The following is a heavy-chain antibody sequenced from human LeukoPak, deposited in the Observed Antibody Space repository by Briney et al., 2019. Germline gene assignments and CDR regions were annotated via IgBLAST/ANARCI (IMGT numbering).Heavy chain of an antibody. CDR2: IGSTI. J-gene: IGHJ6*03. D-gene: IGHD1-14*01. CDR1: GFTFSSYA. CDR3: ARDRGIIGTTGYYYMDV. V-gene: IGHV3-48*04. Sequence: GGSLRLSCAASGFTFSSYAMSWVRQAPGKGLEWVSYIGSTIYYADSVKGRFTISRDNAKNSLYLQMNSLRAEDTAVYYCARDRGIIGTTGYYYMDVWGKGTTVTVSS.